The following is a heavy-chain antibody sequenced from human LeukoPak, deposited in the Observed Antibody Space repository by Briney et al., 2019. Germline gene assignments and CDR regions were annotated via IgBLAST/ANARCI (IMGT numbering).Heavy chain of an antibody. D-gene: IGHD2-15*01. CDR2: IYHSGST. CDR3: ARGYGGFDY. CDR1: DEPFSGYY. Sequence: SSETLSLTCAISDEPFSGYYWGWIRQPPGKGLEWIGEIYHSGSTNYNPSLKSRVTISVDKSKNQFSLKLSSVTAADTAVYYCARGYGGFDYWGQGTLVTVSS. J-gene: IGHJ4*02. V-gene: IGHV4-34*01.